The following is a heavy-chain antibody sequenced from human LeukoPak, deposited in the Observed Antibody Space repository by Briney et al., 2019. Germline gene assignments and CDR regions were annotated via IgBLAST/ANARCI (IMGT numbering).Heavy chain of an antibody. CDR3: ARADIVVVPALVAFDI. Sequence: ASVKVSCKASGYTFTSDGISWVRQAPGQGLEWMGWISAYNGNTNYAQKLQGRVTMTTDTSTSTAYMELRSLRSDDTAVYYCARADIVVVPALVAFDIWGQGTMVTVSS. CDR1: GYTFTSDG. D-gene: IGHD2-2*01. CDR2: ISAYNGNT. V-gene: IGHV1-18*01. J-gene: IGHJ3*02.